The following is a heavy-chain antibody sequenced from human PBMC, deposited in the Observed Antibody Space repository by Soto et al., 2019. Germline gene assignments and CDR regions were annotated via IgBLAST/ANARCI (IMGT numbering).Heavy chain of an antibody. V-gene: IGHV3-53*01. J-gene: IGHJ4*02. CDR1: GFTVSSNY. CDR2: IYSGGRT. CDR3: ARDRGGGDAYFDY. Sequence: EVQLVESGGGLIQPGGSLRLSCAASGFTVSSNYMSWVRQAPGKGLEWVSVIYSGGRTYYADSVKGRFTISRDNSKNTVYLQVNSLRAEDTAVYYCARDRGGGDAYFDYWGQGTLVTVSS. D-gene: IGHD2-21*02.